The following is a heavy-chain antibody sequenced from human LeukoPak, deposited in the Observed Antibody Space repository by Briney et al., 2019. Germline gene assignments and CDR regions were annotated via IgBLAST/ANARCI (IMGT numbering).Heavy chain of an antibody. CDR3: ARDNSVGDNAWWFDP. D-gene: IGHD1-26*01. V-gene: IGHV1-46*01. J-gene: IGHJ5*02. Sequence: ASVKVSCKASGDTFTSYYMHWVRQAPGQGLEWMGLINPTGGSTGDAQKFQGRVTMTRDMSTSTDYMELSSLRSEDTAIYYCARDNSVGDNAWWFDPWGQGTLVTVSS. CDR1: GDTFTSYY. CDR2: INPTGGST.